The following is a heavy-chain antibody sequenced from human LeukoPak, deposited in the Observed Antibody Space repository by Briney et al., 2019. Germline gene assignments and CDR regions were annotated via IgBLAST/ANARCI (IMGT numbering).Heavy chain of an antibody. Sequence: SETLSLTCTVSGGSISNYYWSWIRQPPGKGLEWIGYIYTSGSTNYNPSLKSRVTISVDTSKNQFSLKLSSVTAADTAVYYCARARYGSGSYYFDYWGQGTLVTVSS. V-gene: IGHV4-4*09. CDR1: GGSISNYY. CDR3: ARARYGSGSYYFDY. J-gene: IGHJ4*02. D-gene: IGHD3-10*01. CDR2: IYTSGST.